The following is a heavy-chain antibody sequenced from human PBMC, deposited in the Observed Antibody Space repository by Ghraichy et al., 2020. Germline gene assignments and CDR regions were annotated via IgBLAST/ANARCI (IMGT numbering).Heavy chain of an antibody. CDR3: ATLGSGSYGGSQEHDY. D-gene: IGHD3-10*01. Sequence: GGSLRLSCAASGFTFSSYGMHWVRQAPGKGLEWVAVISYDGSNKYYADSVKGRFTISRDNSKNTLYLQMNSLRAEDTAVYYCATLGSGSYGGSQEHDYWGQGTLVTVSS. V-gene: IGHV3-30*03. J-gene: IGHJ4*02. CDR1: GFTFSSYG. CDR2: ISYDGSNK.